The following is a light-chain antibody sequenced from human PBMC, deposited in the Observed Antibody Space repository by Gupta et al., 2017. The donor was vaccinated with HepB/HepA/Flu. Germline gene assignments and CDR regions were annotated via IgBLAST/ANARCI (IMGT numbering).Light chain of an antibody. J-gene: IGKJ3*01. Sequence: EIVLTQSPGTLSLSPGERATLSCRASQSVSSSYLAWYQQKPGQAPRPLIYGASSRATGIPDRVSGSGSGTDFPLTISILEPEDFAVYYCQQYGSSLFTFGPGTKVDIK. CDR3: QQYGSSLFT. V-gene: IGKV3-20*01. CDR1: QSVSSSY. CDR2: GAS.